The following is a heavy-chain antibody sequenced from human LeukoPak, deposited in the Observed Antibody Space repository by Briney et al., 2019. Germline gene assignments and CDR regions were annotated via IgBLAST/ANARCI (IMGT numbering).Heavy chain of an antibody. CDR2: ISYDGSNK. V-gene: IGHV3-30*18. CDR1: GFTFSTYG. Sequence: GGSLRLSCAASGFTFSTYGMHWVRQAPGKGLEWVAVISYDGSNKYYGDSVKGRFTISRDNSKNTLYLQMNSLRAEDTAVYHCAKDKVWYSSSWDYFDYWGQGTLVTVSS. D-gene: IGHD6-6*01. J-gene: IGHJ4*02. CDR3: AKDKVWYSSSWDYFDY.